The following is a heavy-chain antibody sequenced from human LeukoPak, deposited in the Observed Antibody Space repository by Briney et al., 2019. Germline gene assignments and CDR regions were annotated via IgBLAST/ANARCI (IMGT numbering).Heavy chain of an antibody. CDR1: GGSISSGNYY. V-gene: IGHV4-61*02. Sequence: PSQTLSLTCTVSGGSISSGNYYWSWIRQPAGKGLEWIGRIYTSGSTNYNLSLKSRVTISVDTSKNQFSLKLSSVTAADTAVYYCARHAVGHSVLRFLEWLPSLDAFDIWGQGTVVTVSS. CDR3: ARHAVGHSVLRFLEWLPSLDAFDI. J-gene: IGHJ3*02. D-gene: IGHD3-3*01. CDR2: IYTSGST.